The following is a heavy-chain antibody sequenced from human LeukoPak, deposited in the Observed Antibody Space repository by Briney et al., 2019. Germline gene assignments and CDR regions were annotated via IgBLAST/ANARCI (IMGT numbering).Heavy chain of an antibody. J-gene: IGHJ5*02. CDR1: GYSFTSYW. D-gene: IGHD3-3*01. CDR2: IYPGDSDT. V-gene: IGHV5-51*01. Sequence: GESLKISCKGSGYSFTSYWIGWVRQMPGKGLEWMGIIYPGDSDTRYSPSFQGQVTISADKSISTAYLQWSSLKASDTAMYYCARQITIFGVRGWFDPWGQGTLVTVSS. CDR3: ARQITIFGVRGWFDP.